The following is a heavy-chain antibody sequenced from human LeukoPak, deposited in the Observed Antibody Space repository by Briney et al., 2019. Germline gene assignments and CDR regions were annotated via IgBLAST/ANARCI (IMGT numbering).Heavy chain of an antibody. V-gene: IGHV3-23*01. Sequence: QSGGSLRLSCAASGFTFSSYAMSWVRQAPGKGLEWVSAISGSGGSTYYADSVKGRFTISRDNSKNTLYLQMNSLRAEDTAVYYCANSQSYSSSSRTLYSGYDYFDYWGQGTLVTVSS. CDR2: ISGSGGST. J-gene: IGHJ4*02. CDR3: ANSQSYSSSSRTLYSGYDYFDY. CDR1: GFTFSSYA. D-gene: IGHD5-12*01.